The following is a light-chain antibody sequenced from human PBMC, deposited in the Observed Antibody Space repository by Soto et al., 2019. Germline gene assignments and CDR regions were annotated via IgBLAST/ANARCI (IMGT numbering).Light chain of an antibody. CDR2: DAS. J-gene: IGKJ3*01. V-gene: IGKV3-11*01. CDR1: QSIGNY. CDR3: QQRSNWPPEIT. Sequence: VLTQSPATLSLSPGERATLSCRASQSIGNYLAWYQQKPGQPPRLLIYDASTMATGIPTRFSGSESGTDFTLTISSLEPEDFAVYYCQQRSNWPPEITFGPGTKVDLK.